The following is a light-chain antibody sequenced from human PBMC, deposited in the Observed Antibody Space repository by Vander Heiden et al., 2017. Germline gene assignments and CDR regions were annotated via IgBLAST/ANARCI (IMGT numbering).Light chain of an antibody. CDR2: KVS. J-gene: IGKJ1*01. CDR1: QSVRSW. V-gene: IGKV1-5*03. CDR3: QHYDSYSWT. Sequence: DVQMTQSPSTLSASVGDRVIITCRASQSVRSWVAWYQQKPGKASNLLIYKVSNLESGVPSRFSGSGSETEFTLTISSLQPDDFATYYCQHYDSYSWTFGQGTKVEIK.